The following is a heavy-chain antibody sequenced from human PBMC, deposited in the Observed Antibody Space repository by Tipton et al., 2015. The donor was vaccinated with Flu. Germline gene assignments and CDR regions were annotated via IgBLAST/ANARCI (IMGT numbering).Heavy chain of an antibody. D-gene: IGHD1-26*01. Sequence: SLRLSCAASGFTFSNAWMSWVRQAPGKGLEWVGRIKSKTDGGTRDFPAPVKGRFAISRDDSKNTLYLQMDSLKTEDTAVYYCTAGVGATDHDYWGQGTLVTVSS. V-gene: IGHV3-15*01. CDR3: TAGVGATDHDY. CDR2: IKSKTDGGTR. CDR1: GFTFSNAW. J-gene: IGHJ4*02.